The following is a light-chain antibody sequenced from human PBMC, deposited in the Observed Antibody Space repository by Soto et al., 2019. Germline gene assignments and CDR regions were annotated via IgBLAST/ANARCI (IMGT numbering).Light chain of an antibody. J-gene: IGLJ1*01. CDR2: DVN. CDR3: CSYTTSSSYV. CDR1: SSDVGYYIF. V-gene: IGLV2-14*01. Sequence: QSALTQPASVSGSPGQSITISCTGSSSDVGYYIFVSWYQQHPGKAPKLMIYDVNNRPSGVSNRFSGSKSGNTASLTISGLQAEDEADYYCCSYTTSSSYVFGTGTKLTGL.